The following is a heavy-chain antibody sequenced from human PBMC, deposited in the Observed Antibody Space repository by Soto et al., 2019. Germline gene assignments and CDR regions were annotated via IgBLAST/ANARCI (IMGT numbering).Heavy chain of an antibody. Sequence: QVQLVQSGAEVKKPGASVKVSCKASGDTFTDYYIHWVRQAPGQGLEWMGTVNPSGGHTTYAQHFLGRMTMTRDTSTSTLYMEPTSLTSEDTAIYYCARGGHVVVVTAALDYWGQGTRVTVSS. J-gene: IGHJ4*02. CDR3: ARGGHVVVVTAALDY. D-gene: IGHD2-21*02. V-gene: IGHV1-46*01. CDR1: GDTFTDYY. CDR2: VNPSGGHT.